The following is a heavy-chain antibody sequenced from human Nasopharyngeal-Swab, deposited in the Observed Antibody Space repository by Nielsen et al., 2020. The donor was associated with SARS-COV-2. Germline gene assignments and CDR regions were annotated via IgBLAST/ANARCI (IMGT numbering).Heavy chain of an antibody. D-gene: IGHD5-18*01. V-gene: IGHV5-51*01. Sequence: VRQMPGKGLEWMGIIYPGDSDTRYSPSFQGQVTISADKSISTAYLQWSSLKASDTAMYYCARPVDTAMVTLGYRGQGTLVTVSS. J-gene: IGHJ4*02. CDR3: ARPVDTAMVTLGY. CDR2: IYPGDSDT.